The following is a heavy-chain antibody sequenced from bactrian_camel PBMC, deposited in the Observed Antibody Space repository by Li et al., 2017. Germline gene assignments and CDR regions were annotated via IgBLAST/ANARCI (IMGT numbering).Heavy chain of an antibody. V-gene: IGHV3-1*01. CDR1: GFTFDDYV. Sequence: QLVESGGGLVQPGGSLRLSCAASGFTFDDYVMGWIRQAPGKGLEWVSAISWSGDSTTYADSVKGQFTISRDNAKNTVYLQMNSLKPEVTAVYYCATRVAGTYNYWGQGTQVTVS. CDR3: ATRVAGTYNY. D-gene: IGHD1*01. J-gene: IGHJ4*01. CDR2: ISWSGDST.